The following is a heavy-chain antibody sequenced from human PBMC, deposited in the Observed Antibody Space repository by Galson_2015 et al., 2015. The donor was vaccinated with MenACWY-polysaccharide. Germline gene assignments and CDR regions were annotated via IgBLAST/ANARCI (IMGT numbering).Heavy chain of an antibody. CDR3: ARTPSRLGIAAASN. CDR1: GFNFRGDG. CDR2: IRNDAISK. Sequence: SLRLSCAASGFNFRGDGMHWVRQAPGKGLEWVALIRNDAISKHYIDAVKGRFSISRDNSKNTRYLQMNTLRPEDTAVYYCARTPSRLGIAAASNWGQGALVTVSS. J-gene: IGHJ4*02. V-gene: IGHV3-30*02. D-gene: IGHD6-13*01.